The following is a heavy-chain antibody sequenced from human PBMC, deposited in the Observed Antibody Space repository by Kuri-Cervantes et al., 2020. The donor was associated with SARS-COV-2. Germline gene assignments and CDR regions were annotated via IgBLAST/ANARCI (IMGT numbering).Heavy chain of an antibody. CDR1: GFTFSGHW. D-gene: IGHD1-1*01. J-gene: IGHJ4*02. CDR3: VRDGDYWNFDY. Sequence: GGSLRLSCAASGFTFSGHWIHWVRQAPGKGLVWVSRINPDGSYTNNADSVKGRFTLSRDNAKSMLFLKMNSLRAEDTAVYYCVRDGDYWNFDYWGQGTLVTVSS. CDR2: INPDGSYT. V-gene: IGHV3-74*01.